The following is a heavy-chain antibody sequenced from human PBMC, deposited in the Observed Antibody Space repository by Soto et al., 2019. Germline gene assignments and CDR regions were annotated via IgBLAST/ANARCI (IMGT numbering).Heavy chain of an antibody. D-gene: IGHD2-15*01. CDR1: GGSISSGGYY. CDR2: IYYSGST. CDR3: ASADCSGGSCYLSDP. V-gene: IGHV4-31*03. Sequence: SETLSLTCTVSGGSISSGGYYWSWIRQHPGKGLEWIGYIYYSGSTYYNPSLKSRVTISVDTSKNQFSLKLSSVTAADTAVYYCASADCSGGSCYLSDPWGQGTLVTVSS. J-gene: IGHJ5*02.